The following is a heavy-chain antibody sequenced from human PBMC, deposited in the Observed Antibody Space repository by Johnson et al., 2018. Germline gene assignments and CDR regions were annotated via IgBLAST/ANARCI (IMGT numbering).Heavy chain of an antibody. V-gene: IGHV1-69*01. Sequence: VQLVESGAEVKKPGSSVKVSCKASGGTFSSYAISWVRQAPGQGLEWMGGIIPIFGTANYAQKFQGRVTITADESTSTAYMELSSLSSEDTAVYYCAGADDSSSGTYNYYAMDVWGQGTTVTVSS. CDR3: AGADDSSSGTYNYYAMDV. D-gene: IGHD6-6*01. CDR2: IIPIFGTA. J-gene: IGHJ6*02. CDR1: GGTFSSYA.